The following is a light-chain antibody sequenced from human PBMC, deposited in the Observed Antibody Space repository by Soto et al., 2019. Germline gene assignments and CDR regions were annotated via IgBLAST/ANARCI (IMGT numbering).Light chain of an antibody. CDR2: KAS. V-gene: IGKV1-5*03. Sequence: IHMAQSPSTLSASVGYSVTITCRASQSINTWLAWYQQKPGKAPKLLIYKASTLKSGVPSRFSGSGSGTEFTLTISSLQPDDFATYYCQHYNSYSEAFGQGTKVDI. CDR3: QHYNSYSEA. CDR1: QSINTW. J-gene: IGKJ1*01.